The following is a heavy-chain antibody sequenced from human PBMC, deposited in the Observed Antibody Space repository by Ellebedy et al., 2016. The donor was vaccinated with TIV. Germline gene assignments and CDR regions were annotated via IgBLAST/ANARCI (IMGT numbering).Heavy chain of an antibody. CDR1: GGTFNSHV. V-gene: IGHV1-69*04. Sequence: AASVKVSCKASGGTFNSHVVRWVRQAPGQGLEWLGRIIPVLGIRNYVQKLQGRVTITADKSTSTVYMELSSLKSEDTAVYYCARDGWETGASKTFDYWGQGTLVTVSS. D-gene: IGHD2-8*02. CDR2: IIPVLGIR. CDR3: ARDGWETGASKTFDY. J-gene: IGHJ4*02.